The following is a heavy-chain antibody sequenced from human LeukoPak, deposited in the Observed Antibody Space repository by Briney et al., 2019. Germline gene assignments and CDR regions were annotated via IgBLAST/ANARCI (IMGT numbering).Heavy chain of an antibody. J-gene: IGHJ4*02. CDR3: ARRTYYYDSSALAPQYYFDY. V-gene: IGHV5-51*01. CDR2: IYPGVSDT. Sequence: GESLKISCKGYGYSFTRYWIGWVRQMPGKGLEWMGIIYPGVSDTRYSPSFQGQVTISADKSISTAYLQWSSLKASDTAMYYCARRTYYYDSSALAPQYYFDYWGQGTLVTVYS. D-gene: IGHD3-22*01. CDR1: GYSFTRYW.